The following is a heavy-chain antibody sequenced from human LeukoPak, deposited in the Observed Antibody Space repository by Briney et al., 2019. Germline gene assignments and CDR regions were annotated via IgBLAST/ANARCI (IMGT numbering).Heavy chain of an antibody. CDR2: INPSGGST. J-gene: IGHJ4*02. V-gene: IGHV1-46*01. CDR3: ARDYCGGDCYPEYYFDY. Sequence: ASVKVSCKASGYTFLNYWIQWVRQAPGQGLEWMGIINPSGGSTSYAQKFQGRVTMTRDTSTSTVYMELSSLRSEDTAVYYCARDYCGGDCYPEYYFDYWGQGTLVTVSS. D-gene: IGHD2-21*02. CDR1: GYTFLNYW.